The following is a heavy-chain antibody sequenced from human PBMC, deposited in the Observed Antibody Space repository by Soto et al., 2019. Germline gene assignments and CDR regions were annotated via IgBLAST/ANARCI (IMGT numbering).Heavy chain of an antibody. J-gene: IGHJ4*02. CDR2: IYWDDDK. Sequence: SGPTLVKPTQTLTLTCTFSGFSLSTSGVGVGWIRQPPGKALEWLALIYWDDDKRYSPSLKSRLTITKDTSKNQVVLTMTNMDPVDTATYYCARLYDFWSGLQIDYWGQGTLVTVSS. D-gene: IGHD3-3*01. CDR3: ARLYDFWSGLQIDY. V-gene: IGHV2-5*02. CDR1: GFSLSTSGVG.